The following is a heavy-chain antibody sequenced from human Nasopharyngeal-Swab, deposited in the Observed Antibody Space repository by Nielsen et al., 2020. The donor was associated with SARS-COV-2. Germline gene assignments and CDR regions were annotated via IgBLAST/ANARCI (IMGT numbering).Heavy chain of an antibody. J-gene: IGHJ4*02. Sequence: KVSCKGSGYDFTGYWIGWVRQTPGKGLEWMGIIYPGDSDTRYSPSFPGQVTISADKSITTAYLRWSSLKASDTAMYYCARPRMGTTSSLDYWGQGTLVTVSS. CDR1: GYDFTGYW. CDR3: ARPRMGTTSSLDY. D-gene: IGHD6-13*01. CDR2: IYPGDSDT. V-gene: IGHV5-51*01.